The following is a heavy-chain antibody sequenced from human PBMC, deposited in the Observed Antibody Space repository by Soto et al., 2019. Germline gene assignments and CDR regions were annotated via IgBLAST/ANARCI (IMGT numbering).Heavy chain of an antibody. CDR1: GFTFRDYG. CDR3: SKDARELTLT. V-gene: IGHV3-30*18. Sequence: QVQLVESGGGVVQPGTSLRLSCAPSGFTFRDYGMHWVRQAPGEGLEWVAVISYDGSNKHYADSVKGRFTISRDNSKNTLSLQMNSLRAEDTAVYYCSKDARELTLTWGQGPLVTVSS. D-gene: IGHD1-7*01. J-gene: IGHJ4*02. CDR2: ISYDGSNK.